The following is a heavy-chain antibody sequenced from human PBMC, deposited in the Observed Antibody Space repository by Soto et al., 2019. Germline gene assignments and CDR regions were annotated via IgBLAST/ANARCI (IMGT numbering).Heavy chain of an antibody. CDR1: GGSISSGPSY. CDR3: ARANWYSEY. D-gene: IGHD7-27*01. Sequence: SETLSLTCTVSGGSISSGPSYWGWIRQPPGQGLEWVGSIYYLGNTYYNSSLGSRVIMSVDKSKNRVSLNLTSVTAADTAIYYCARANWYSEYWGQGTLVTVSS. V-gene: IGHV4-39*01. J-gene: IGHJ4*02. CDR2: IYYLGNT.